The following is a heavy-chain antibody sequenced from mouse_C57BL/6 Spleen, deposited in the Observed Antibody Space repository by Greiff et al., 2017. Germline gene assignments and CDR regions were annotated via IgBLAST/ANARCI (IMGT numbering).Heavy chain of an antibody. V-gene: IGHV5-9-1*02. CDR3: TRGGYYGSSYVDY. CDR1: GFTFSSYA. CDR2: ISSGGDYI. D-gene: IGHD1-1*01. J-gene: IGHJ2*01. Sequence: DVQLQESGEGLVKPGGSLKLSCAASGFTFSSYAMSWVRQTPEKRLEWVAYISSGGDYIYYADTVKGRFTISRDNARNTLYLQMSSLKSEDTAMYYCTRGGYYGSSYVDYWGQGTTLTVSS.